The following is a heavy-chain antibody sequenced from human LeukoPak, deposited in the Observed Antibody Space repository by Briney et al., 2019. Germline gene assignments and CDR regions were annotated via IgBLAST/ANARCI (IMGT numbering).Heavy chain of an antibody. D-gene: IGHD6-13*01. J-gene: IGHJ4*02. CDR2: ISNSGATI. V-gene: IGHV3-48*04. CDR3: ARATFSSSGHSY. CDR1: GFTFSSYG. Sequence: GGSLRLSCVASGFTFSSYGMHWVRQAPGKGLEWVSYISNSGATIYYADSVKGRFTISRDNAKSSLFLQMNSLRAEDTGVYYCARATFSSSGHSYWGQGTLVTVSS.